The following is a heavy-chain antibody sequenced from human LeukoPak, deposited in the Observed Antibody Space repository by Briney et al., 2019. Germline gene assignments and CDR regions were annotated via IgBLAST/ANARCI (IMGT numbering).Heavy chain of an antibody. CDR3: ASLSSEGHSYGWDFDY. J-gene: IGHJ4*02. CDR2: IRYDGSNK. Sequence: GGSLRLSCAASGFTFSSYGMHWVRQAPGKGLEWVAFIRYDGSNKYYADSVKGRFTISRDNSKNTLYLQMNSLRAEDTAVYYCASLSSEGHSYGWDFDYWGQGTLVTVSS. V-gene: IGHV3-30*02. D-gene: IGHD5-18*01. CDR1: GFTFSSYG.